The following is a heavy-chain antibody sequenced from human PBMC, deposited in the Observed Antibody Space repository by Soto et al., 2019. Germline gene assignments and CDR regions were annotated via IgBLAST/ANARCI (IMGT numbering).Heavy chain of an antibody. CDR1: GLTFSSYA. V-gene: IGHV3-30-3*01. Sequence: GWSQRVSCAATGLTFSSYAMHWVRQAPGKGLEWVSFISYDGSNKYYADSVKGRFTISRDNSKNTLYLQMNSLRAEDTAVYYCARDRSMIVVVPGYWGQGTLVTVSS. J-gene: IGHJ4*02. CDR3: ARDRSMIVVVPGY. D-gene: IGHD3-22*01. CDR2: ISYDGSNK.